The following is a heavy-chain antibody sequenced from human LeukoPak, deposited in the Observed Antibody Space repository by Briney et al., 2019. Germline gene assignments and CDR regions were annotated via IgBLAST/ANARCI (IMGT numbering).Heavy chain of an antibody. Sequence: GGSLRLPCAASGFTFSGSAMHWVRQASGKGLEWVGRIRSKANSYATAYAASVKGRFTISRDDSKNTAYLQMNSLKTEDTAVYYCTRADDFWSGYYNPYYFDYWGQGTLVTVSS. D-gene: IGHD3-3*01. CDR3: TRADDFWSGYYNPYYFDY. CDR2: IRSKANSYAT. V-gene: IGHV3-73*01. J-gene: IGHJ4*02. CDR1: GFTFSGSA.